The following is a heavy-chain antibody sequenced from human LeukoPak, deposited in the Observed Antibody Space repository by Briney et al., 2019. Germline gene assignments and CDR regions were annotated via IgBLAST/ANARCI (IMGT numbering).Heavy chain of an antibody. D-gene: IGHD3-3*01. CDR2: INAGNGNT. CDR3: ARVGTIFGVTSRYWFDP. CDR1: GYTFTSYA. Sequence: ASVKVSCTASGYTFTSYAMHWVRQAPGQRLEWMGWINAGNGNTKYSQKFQGRITITRDTSASTAYMELSSLRSGDTAVYYCARVGTIFGVTSRYWFDPWGQGTLVTVSS. V-gene: IGHV1-3*01. J-gene: IGHJ5*02.